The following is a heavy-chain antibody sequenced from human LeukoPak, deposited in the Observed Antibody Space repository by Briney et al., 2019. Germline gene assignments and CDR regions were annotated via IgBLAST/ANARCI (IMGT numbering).Heavy chain of an antibody. Sequence: AGSLRLSCAPSGFTFSNAWMSWVRQAPGKGLEWVGRIKSKSDGEITDYAAPVKGRFTISRDDSKNTLYVQMNSLKTEDTAVYYRTTHTGYGSKWLLDHWGQGTLVTVSS. J-gene: IGHJ4*02. V-gene: IGHV3-15*01. CDR2: IKSKSDGEIT. CDR1: GFTFSNAW. CDR3: TTHTGYGSKWLLDH. D-gene: IGHD2-2*01.